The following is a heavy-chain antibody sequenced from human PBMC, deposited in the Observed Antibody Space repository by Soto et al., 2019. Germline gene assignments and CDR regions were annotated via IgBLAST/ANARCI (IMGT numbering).Heavy chain of an antibody. V-gene: IGHV3-33*01. Sequence: QVQLVESGGGVVQPGRSLRLSCAASGFTFSSYGMHWVRQAPGKGLEWVAVIWYDGSNKYYADSVKGRFTISRDNSKNXLXXQMNSLRAEDTAVYYCARDRVGLYGDPRGYYGMDVWGQGTTVTVSS. D-gene: IGHD4-17*01. CDR1: GFTFSSYG. CDR2: IWYDGSNK. J-gene: IGHJ6*02. CDR3: ARDRVGLYGDPRGYYGMDV.